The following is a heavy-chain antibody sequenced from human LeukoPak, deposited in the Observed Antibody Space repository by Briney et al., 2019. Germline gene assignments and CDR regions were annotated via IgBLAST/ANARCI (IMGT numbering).Heavy chain of an antibody. CDR2: ISSSSGTI. V-gene: IGHV3-48*01. CDR3: ARDRNWDFDY. CDR1: GFTFSSYS. J-gene: IGHJ4*02. Sequence: GSLRLSCVASGFTFSSYSMGWVRQAPGKGLEWVSYISSSSGTIYYADSVKGRFTISRDNAKNSLYLQMDSLRGEDTAVYYCARDRNWDFDYWGQGSLVTVSS. D-gene: IGHD7-27*01.